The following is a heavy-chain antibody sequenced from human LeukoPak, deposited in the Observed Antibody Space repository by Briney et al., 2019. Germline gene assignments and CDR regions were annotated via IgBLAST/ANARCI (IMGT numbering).Heavy chain of an antibody. V-gene: IGHV3-21*01. CDR2: NSSSSYV. J-gene: IGHJ6*02. CDR3: AGGIYGMDV. D-gene: IGHD3-16*01. Sequence: GGSLRHSCAASGFTFSSYSTNGARQPPGKGLECVSYNSSSSYVYYADSVKGRFTISRDNAKNSLYLQMNSLRAEDTAVYYCAGGIYGMDVWGQGTTVTVSS. CDR1: GFTFSSYS.